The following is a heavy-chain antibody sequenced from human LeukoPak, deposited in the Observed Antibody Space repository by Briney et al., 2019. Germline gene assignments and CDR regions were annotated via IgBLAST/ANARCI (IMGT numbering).Heavy chain of an antibody. V-gene: IGHV4-59*01. D-gene: IGHD2-15*01. CDR2: IYNSGST. CDR3: ARTYCIGSSCPGVFEY. J-gene: IGHJ4*02. CDR1: GGSISIYY. Sequence: SETLSLTCTVSGGSISIYYWSWLRQPPGKGLEWIGYIYNSGSTNYNPSLKSRVTISVDTSKNQFSLNLGSVTAEDTAVYYCARTYCIGSSCPGVFEYWGQGTLVTVSS.